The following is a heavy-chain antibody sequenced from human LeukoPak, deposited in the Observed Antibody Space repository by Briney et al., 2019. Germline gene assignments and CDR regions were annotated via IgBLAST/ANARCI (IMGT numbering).Heavy chain of an antibody. J-gene: IGHJ4*02. Sequence: SETLSLTCTVSGGSISSSSYYWGWIRQPPGKGLEWIGSIYYSGSTYYNPSLKSRVTISVDTSKNQFSLKLSSVTAADTAVYYCARQLGYCSSTSCRNFDYWGQGTLVTVSS. CDR1: GGSISSSSYY. D-gene: IGHD2-2*01. V-gene: IGHV4-39*01. CDR3: ARQLGYCSSTSCRNFDY. CDR2: IYYSGST.